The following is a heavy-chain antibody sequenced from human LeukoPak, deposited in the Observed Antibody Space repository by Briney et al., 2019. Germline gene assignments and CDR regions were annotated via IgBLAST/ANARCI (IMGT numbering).Heavy chain of an antibody. D-gene: IGHD2-21*02. CDR3: AREVAHSGGDCYSHFDY. J-gene: IGHJ4*02. CDR1: GFTFSSYA. CDR2: RSYDGSNK. V-gene: IGHV3-30-3*01. Sequence: GGSLRLSCAASGFTFSSYAMHWVRQAPGKGLEWVAVRSYDGSNKYYADSVKGRFTISRDNSKNTLYLQMNSLRAEDTAVYYCAREVAHSGGDCYSHFDYWGQGTLVTVSS.